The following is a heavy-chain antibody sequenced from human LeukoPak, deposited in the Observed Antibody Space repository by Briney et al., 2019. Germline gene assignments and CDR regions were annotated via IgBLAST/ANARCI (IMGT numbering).Heavy chain of an antibody. CDR2: ITWNSGSI. D-gene: IGHD3-16*01. CDR3: ASTGDRRGDY. V-gene: IGHV3-9*01. Sequence: GRSLRLSCAGSGFTFNDYAMHWVRQAPGKGLEWVSGITWNSGSIGYADSVKGRFTISRDNAKNSLYLQMNSLRAEDTALYYCASTGDRRGDYWGQGTLVTVSS. CDR1: GFTFNDYA. J-gene: IGHJ4*02.